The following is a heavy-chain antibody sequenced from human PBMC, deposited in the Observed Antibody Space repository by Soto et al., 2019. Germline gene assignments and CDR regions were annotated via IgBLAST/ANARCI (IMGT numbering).Heavy chain of an antibody. CDR3: VRAAPVDDLWSGYPARDP. V-gene: IGHV3-7*03. Sequence: PGGSLRLSCRGSWCTSTSCWMTCVRLAQGKLLEWVANIHEDGRESYYVDSVRGRFPISPDNTNNSVYRQMNSLRXGDTALDYGVRAAPVDDLWSGYPARDPRGYGT. CDR2: IHEDGRES. D-gene: IGHD3-3*01. J-gene: IGHJ5*02. CDR1: WCTSTSCW.